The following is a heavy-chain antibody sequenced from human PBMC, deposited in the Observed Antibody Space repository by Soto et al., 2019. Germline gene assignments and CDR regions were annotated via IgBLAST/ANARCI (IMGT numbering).Heavy chain of an antibody. CDR1: GYTFTSYA. Sequence: QVQLVQSGAEVKKPGASVKVSCKASGYTFTSYAMHWVRQAPGQRLEWMGWINAGNGNTKYSQKLQGRVTITRDTSASTADMELSSLSSEDKAVYYCASHDYSNYYYYYGMDVWGQGTTVIVSS. J-gene: IGHJ6*02. V-gene: IGHV1-3*01. CDR3: ASHDYSNYYYYYGMDV. CDR2: INAGNGNT. D-gene: IGHD4-4*01.